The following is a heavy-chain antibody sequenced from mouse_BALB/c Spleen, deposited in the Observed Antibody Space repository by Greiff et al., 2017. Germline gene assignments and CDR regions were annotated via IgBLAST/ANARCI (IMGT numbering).Heavy chain of an antibody. CDR2: INPSTGYT. Sequence: VQLQQSGAELAKPGASVKMSCKASGYTFTSYWMHWVKQRPGQGLEWIGYINPSTGYTEYNQKFKDKATLTADKSSSTAYMQLSSLTSEDSAVYYCAREGLRRGCAYWGQGTLVTVSA. D-gene: IGHD2-4*01. CDR1: GYTFTSYW. CDR3: AREGLRRGCAY. J-gene: IGHJ3*01. V-gene: IGHV1-7*01.